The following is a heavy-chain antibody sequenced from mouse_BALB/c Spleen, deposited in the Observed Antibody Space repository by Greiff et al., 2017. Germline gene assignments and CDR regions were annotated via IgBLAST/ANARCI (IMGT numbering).Heavy chain of an antibody. V-gene: IGHV3-6*02. J-gene: IGHJ2*01. CDR1: GYSITSGYY. CDR2: ISYDGSN. D-gene: IGHD2-4*01. Sequence: ESGPGLVKPSQSLSLTCSVTGYSITSGYYWNWIRQFPGNKLEWMGYISYDGSNNYNPSLKNRISITRDTSKNQFFLKLNSVTTEDTATYYCARDDYDEGDYWGQGTTLTVSS. CDR3: ARDDYDEGDY.